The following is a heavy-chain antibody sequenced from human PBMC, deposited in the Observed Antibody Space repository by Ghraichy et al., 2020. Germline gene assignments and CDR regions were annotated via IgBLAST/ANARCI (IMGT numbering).Heavy chain of an antibody. CDR1: GYTFTSYG. V-gene: IGHV1-18*01. Sequence: ASVKVSCKASGYTFTSYGISWVRQAPGQGLEWMGWISAYNGNTNYAQKLQGRVTMTTDTSKSTAYMELRSLRSDDTAVYYCARDGEGAPTVTGGYGMDVWGQGTTVTVSS. D-gene: IGHD4-17*01. J-gene: IGHJ6*02. CDR3: ARDGEGAPTVTGGYGMDV. CDR2: ISAYNGNT.